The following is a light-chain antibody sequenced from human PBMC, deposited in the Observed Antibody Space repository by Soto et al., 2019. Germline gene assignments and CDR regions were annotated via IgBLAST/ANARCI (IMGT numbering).Light chain of an antibody. CDR3: QQRSNWPATYT. CDR1: QIVSTS. CDR2: DAS. J-gene: IGKJ2*01. Sequence: VLTQSPATLSLSQGDPPPPPSRALQIVSTSLSWYQQKPGQAPRLLIYDASNRATGIPARFSGSGSGTDFTLTISSLEPEDFAVYYCQQRSNWPATYTFGQGTKLEIK. V-gene: IGKV3-11*01.